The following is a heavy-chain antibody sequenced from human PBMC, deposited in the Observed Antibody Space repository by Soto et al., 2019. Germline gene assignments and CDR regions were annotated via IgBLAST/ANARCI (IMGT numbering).Heavy chain of an antibody. Sequence: QVQLVESGGGLVKPGGSLRLSCAASGFTFSDYYMSWIRQAPGTGLEWVSYMSSSGSTIYYADSVKGRFTISRDNAKNSPYLQMNSLRAEDTAVYYCARAVAAAGYYYYYYYYVDVWGKGTTVTVSS. V-gene: IGHV3-11*01. D-gene: IGHD6-13*01. J-gene: IGHJ6*03. CDR3: ARAVAAAGYYYYYYYYVDV. CDR2: MSSSGSTI. CDR1: GFTFSDYY.